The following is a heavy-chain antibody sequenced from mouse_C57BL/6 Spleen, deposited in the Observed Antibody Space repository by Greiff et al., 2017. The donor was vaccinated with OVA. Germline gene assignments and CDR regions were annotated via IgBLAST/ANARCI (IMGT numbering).Heavy chain of an antibody. V-gene: IGHV14-1*01. Sequence: VQLQQSGAELVRPGASVKLSCTASGFNIKDYYMHWVKQRPEQGLEWIGRIDPEDGDTEYAPQFQGKATMTADTSSNTAYLQLSSLTSEDTAVYYCTTQGYGSSSFAYWGQGTLVTVSA. CDR1: GFNIKDYY. D-gene: IGHD1-1*01. CDR2: IDPEDGDT. CDR3: TTQGYGSSSFAY. J-gene: IGHJ3*01.